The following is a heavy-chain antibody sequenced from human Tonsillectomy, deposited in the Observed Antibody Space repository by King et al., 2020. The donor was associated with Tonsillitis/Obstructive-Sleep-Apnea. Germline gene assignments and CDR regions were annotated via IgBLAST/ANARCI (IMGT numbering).Heavy chain of an antibody. Sequence: VPLVASGGGLIQPGGSLTLSCEASGFSVSSNYMSWVRQAPGKGLEWVSAIYTGDRTDYADSVKGRFNISRDSSTNTLFLQMNSLRVEDTAMYYCAGDTTSITAWGYWGQGTLVTVSS. CDR1: GFSVSSNY. V-gene: IGHV3-53*01. J-gene: IGHJ4*02. CDR2: IYTGDRT. CDR3: AGDTTSITAWGY. D-gene: IGHD1-20*01.